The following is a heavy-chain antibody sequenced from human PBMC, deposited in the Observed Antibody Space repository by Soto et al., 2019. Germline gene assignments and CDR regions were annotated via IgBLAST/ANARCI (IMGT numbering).Heavy chain of an antibody. Sequence: QVQLVESGGGVVQPGRSLRLSCVASGFTFSSYAMHWVRQAPGKGLEWVAVISYDGSNKYYANSVKGRFTISRDNSKNTLYLQMNSLRPDDTAVYYCARDPIDSYDTSGAAGYAFDIWGQGTMVTVSS. CDR1: GFTFSSYA. J-gene: IGHJ3*02. V-gene: IGHV3-30-3*01. CDR2: ISYDGSNK. D-gene: IGHD3-22*01. CDR3: ARDPIDSYDTSGAAGYAFDI.